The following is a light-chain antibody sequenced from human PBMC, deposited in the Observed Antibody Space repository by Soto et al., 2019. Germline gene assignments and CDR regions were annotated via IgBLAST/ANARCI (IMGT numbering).Light chain of an antibody. J-gene: IGKJ4*01. CDR2: KAS. Sequence: DIQMTQSPSTLSASVGDRVTITCRASQSISTWLAWYQQKPGKAPNLLIYKASNLQSGVPSRLSGSGSGTEFTLTISCLQTDDFATYYCQQYESFPLTFGGGTKVEIK. CDR3: QQYESFPLT. V-gene: IGKV1-5*03. CDR1: QSISTW.